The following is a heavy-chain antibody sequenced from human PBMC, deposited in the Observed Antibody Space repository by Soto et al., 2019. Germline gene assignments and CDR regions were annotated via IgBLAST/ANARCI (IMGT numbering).Heavy chain of an antibody. CDR2: IYYSGST. CDR1: GGSVSSGSYY. V-gene: IGHV4-61*01. Sequence: SETLSLTCTVSGGSVSSGSYYWSWIRQPPGKGLEWIGYIYYSGSTNYNPSLKSRVTISVDTSKNQFSLKLSFVTAADTAVYYCARGSSGYDGEYYYYYYGMDVWGQGTTVTVSS. J-gene: IGHJ6*02. D-gene: IGHD3-22*01. CDR3: ARGSSGYDGEYYYYYYGMDV.